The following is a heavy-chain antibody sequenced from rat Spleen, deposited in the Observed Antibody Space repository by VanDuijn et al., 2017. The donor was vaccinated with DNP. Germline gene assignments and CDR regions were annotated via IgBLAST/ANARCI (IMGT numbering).Heavy chain of an antibody. CDR3: ARDNDGYYHVYYFDY. Sequence: EVQLVESGGDLVQPGRSLKLSCVASGFTFNNYWMTWIRQVPGKGLEWVASITSSGGSTYYPDSVKGRFTISRDNAKNTLYLQMNSLRSEDTATYYCARDNDGYYHVYYFDYWGQGVMVTVSS. V-gene: IGHV5-31*01. CDR1: GFTFNNYW. CDR2: ITSSGGST. D-gene: IGHD1-12*03. J-gene: IGHJ2*01.